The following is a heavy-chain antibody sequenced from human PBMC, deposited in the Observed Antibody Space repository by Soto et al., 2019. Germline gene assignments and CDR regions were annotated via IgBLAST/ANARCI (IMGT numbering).Heavy chain of an antibody. CDR1: GFTFSDYA. J-gene: IGHJ6*02. D-gene: IGHD6-13*01. CDR2: ISSSGGNT. CDR3: AKNGASSKTWYMWYYALDV. Sequence: GGSLRLSCAASGFTFSDYAMTWVRQAPGKGLEWVSGISSSGGNTYYADSVKGRFTITRDNSKNTLSLQMDSLRAEDTAVYYCAKNGASSKTWYMWYYALDVWGQGTTVTVSS. V-gene: IGHV3-23*01.